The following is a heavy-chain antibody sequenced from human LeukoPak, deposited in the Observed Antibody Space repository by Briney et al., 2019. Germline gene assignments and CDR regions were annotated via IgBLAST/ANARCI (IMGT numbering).Heavy chain of an antibody. CDR1: GGSISSSGYY. Sequence: SETLSLTCTVSGGSISSSGYYWGWIRQPPGKGLEWIGSIYYSGRTYYNPSLKSRVTISEDTSKNQFSLKVTSVTAADTAVYYCARGVGGIAAAIDYWGQGTLVTVSS. V-gene: IGHV4-39*07. CDR2: IYYSGRT. J-gene: IGHJ4*02. CDR3: ARGVGGIAAAIDY. D-gene: IGHD6-13*01.